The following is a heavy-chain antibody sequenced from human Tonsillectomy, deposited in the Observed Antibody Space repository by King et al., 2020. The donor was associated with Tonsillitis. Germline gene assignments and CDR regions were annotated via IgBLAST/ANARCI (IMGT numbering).Heavy chain of an antibody. Sequence: VQLQESGPGLVKPSQTLSLTCTVSGGSISSGGFYWSWIRQHPGKGLEWIGYIYYSGSTYYNPSLKSRVTISVDTSKNQFSLKLNSVTAADTAVYYCASLRGYYYDSSGYPQGGWFDPWGQGTLVTVSS. CDR2: IYYSGST. CDR1: GGSISSGGFY. J-gene: IGHJ5*02. CDR3: ASLRGYYYDSSGYPQGGWFDP. V-gene: IGHV4-31*03. D-gene: IGHD3-22*01.